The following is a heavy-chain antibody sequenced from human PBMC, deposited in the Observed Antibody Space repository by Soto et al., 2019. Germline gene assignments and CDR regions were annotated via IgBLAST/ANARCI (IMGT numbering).Heavy chain of an antibody. V-gene: IGHV4-31*03. CDR1: GGSISSGGYY. CDR2: VNYSGST. CDR3: ARASQSTGTTVDY. Sequence: QVQLQESGPGLVKPSQPLALTCTVSGGSISSGGYYWSWIRQHPGKVLEWIGYVNYSGSTYYNPSLTSRVTISVDTSKTQFSLKLSSMTAADTAVYYCARASQSTGTTVDYWGQGTLGTVSS. J-gene: IGHJ4*02. D-gene: IGHD4-17*01.